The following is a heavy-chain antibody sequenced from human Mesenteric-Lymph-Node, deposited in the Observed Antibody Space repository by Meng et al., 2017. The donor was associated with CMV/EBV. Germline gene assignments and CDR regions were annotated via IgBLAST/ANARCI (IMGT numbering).Heavy chain of an antibody. CDR1: GFTFSSYG. Sequence: GGSLRLSCAASGFTFSSYGMSWVRQAPGKGLEWVSAISGRGGRSYYADSVKGRFTISRDNSKKTLYLQLNSLRAEDTAVYYCAKDAYCSSTSCYSGNYYYYGMDVWGQGTTVTVSS. CDR3: AKDAYCSSTSCYSGNYYYYGMDV. J-gene: IGHJ6*02. V-gene: IGHV3-23*01. D-gene: IGHD2-2*01. CDR2: ISGRGGRS.